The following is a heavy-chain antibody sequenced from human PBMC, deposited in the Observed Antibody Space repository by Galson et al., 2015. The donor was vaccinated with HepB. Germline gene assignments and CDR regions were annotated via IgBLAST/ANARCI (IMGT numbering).Heavy chain of an antibody. V-gene: IGHV3-7*03. D-gene: IGHD2-2*01. CDR3: ARRLRTCSSTSCPPGKAFDI. Sequence: SLRLSCAASGFTFSRHWMTWVRHSQGKGLEWVANIKQDGTENYYVDSVKSRFTISRDNTKNSLFLQMNSLRAEDTAVYYCARRLRTCSSTSCPPGKAFDIWGQGTMVTVSS. CDR1: GFTFSRHW. CDR2: IKQDGTEN. J-gene: IGHJ3*02.